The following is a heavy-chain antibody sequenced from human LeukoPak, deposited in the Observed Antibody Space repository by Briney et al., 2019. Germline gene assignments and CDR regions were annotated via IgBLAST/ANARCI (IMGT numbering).Heavy chain of an antibody. CDR1: GFTFSSYA. CDR3: AKVSSRHYYYYYMDV. Sequence: PGGSLRLSCAASGFTFSSYAMSWVRQAPGKGLDWVSAISGSGGSTYYADSVKGRFTISRDNSKNTLYLQMNSLRAEDTAVYYCAKVSSRHYYYYYMDVWGKGTTVTVSS. V-gene: IGHV3-23*01. J-gene: IGHJ6*03. CDR2: ISGSGGST. D-gene: IGHD6-6*01.